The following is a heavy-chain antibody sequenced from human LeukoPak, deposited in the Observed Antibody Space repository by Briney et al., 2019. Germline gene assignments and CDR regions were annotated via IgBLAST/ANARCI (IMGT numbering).Heavy chain of an antibody. D-gene: IGHD3-16*01. CDR1: VFTVSNNY. CDR2: IYSGGST. Sequence: PGGSLRLSCAASVFTVSNNYMSWVRQAPGKGLEWVSIIYSGGSTYYADSVKGRFTISRENSKNTLRLQMKGLRADDTAVYYCGSSPYVWALDHWGQGTPVTVSS. CDR3: GSSPYVWALDH. J-gene: IGHJ4*02. V-gene: IGHV3-53*01.